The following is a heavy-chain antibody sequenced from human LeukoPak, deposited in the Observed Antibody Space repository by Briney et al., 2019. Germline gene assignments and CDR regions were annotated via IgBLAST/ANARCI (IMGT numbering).Heavy chain of an antibody. V-gene: IGHV3-66*01. D-gene: IGHD1-26*01. CDR2: IYSGGTT. CDR3: ARDVGALFDY. J-gene: IGHJ4*02. CDR1: GFTVSDNG. Sequence: PGGSLRLSCAASGFTVSDNGMNWVRQAPGKGLEWVSIIYSGGTTYYADSVKGRFTISRDNSKNTVYLQMNGLRAEDTAVYYCARDVGALFDYWGQGTLVTVSS.